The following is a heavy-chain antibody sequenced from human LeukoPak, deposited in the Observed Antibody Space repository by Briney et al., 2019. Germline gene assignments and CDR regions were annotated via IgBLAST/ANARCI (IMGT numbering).Heavy chain of an antibody. D-gene: IGHD3-16*01. V-gene: IGHV4-59*08. CDR2: IYYSGST. CDR3: ARHYVRLPTYAFDI. J-gene: IGHJ3*02. CDR1: GGSISSYY. Sequence: SETLSLTCTVSGGSISSYYWSCIRQPPGKGLEWIGYIYYSGSTNYNPSLKSRVTISVDTSKNQFSLKLSSVTAADTAVYYCARHYVRLPTYAFDIWGQGTMVTVSS.